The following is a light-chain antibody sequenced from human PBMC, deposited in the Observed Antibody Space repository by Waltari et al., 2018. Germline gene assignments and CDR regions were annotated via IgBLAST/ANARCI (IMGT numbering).Light chain of an antibody. CDR2: ATA. Sequence: DIQMTQSPSSLSASIEDRVTISCRASQFVSSYLNWFQQKPAKAPKPLIYATASLQSGVPSRFSGAGAGTDFTLTISSLQPDDFATYYCQQSYTSPPTFGQGTNVEIK. CDR3: QQSYTSPPT. V-gene: IGKV1-39*01. CDR1: QFVSSY. J-gene: IGKJ1*01.